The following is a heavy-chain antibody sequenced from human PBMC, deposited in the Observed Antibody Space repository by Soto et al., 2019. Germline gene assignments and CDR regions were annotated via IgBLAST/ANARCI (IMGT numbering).Heavy chain of an antibody. J-gene: IGHJ4*02. CDR3: AKARGDIVYSGSSFDY. V-gene: IGHV3-21*02. CDR2: INSGGRFI. CDR1: GFSFGASS. D-gene: IGHD1-26*01. Sequence: EVQLVESGGGLVKPGESLRLSCAASGFSFGASSMNWVRQAPGKGLEWVSSINSGGRFIYYADSIKGRFTNFRDNDKNSHHLQINSLRAEDTAVYYCAKARGDIVYSGSSFDYLGQGALVNVSS.